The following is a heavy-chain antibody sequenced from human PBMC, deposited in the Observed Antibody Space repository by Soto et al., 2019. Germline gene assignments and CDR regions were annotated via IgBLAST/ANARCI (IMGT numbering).Heavy chain of an antibody. CDR1: GFTFSSYS. D-gene: IGHD3-22*01. V-gene: IGHV3-48*01. Sequence: GGSLRLSCAASGFTFSSYSMNWVPQASGKGLEWVSYISSSSSTIYYADSVKGRFTISRDNAKNSLYLQMNSLRAEDTAVYFCARLTYYYDSSGNYTSNFDYWGQGT. J-gene: IGHJ4*02. CDR2: ISSSSSTI. CDR3: ARLTYYYDSSGNYTSNFDY.